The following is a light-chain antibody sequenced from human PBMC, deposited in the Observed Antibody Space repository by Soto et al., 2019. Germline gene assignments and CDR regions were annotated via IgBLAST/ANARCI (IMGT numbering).Light chain of an antibody. J-gene: IGKJ1*01. CDR3: MQARQKPST. Sequence: LVVTQSPRSLPVTPGEPSSMSCRASQILHSNGINYVLWYLQKPGQSPQLLIYLGSNRASGVPDRFSGSGSGTEYTLNIRRVEAEDVGVYYCMQARQKPSTFGQGTKVDIK. CDR2: LGS. CDR1: QILHSNGINY. V-gene: IGKV2-28*01.